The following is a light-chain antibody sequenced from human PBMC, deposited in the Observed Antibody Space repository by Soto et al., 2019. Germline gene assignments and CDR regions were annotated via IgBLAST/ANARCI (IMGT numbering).Light chain of an antibody. V-gene: IGKV1-5*03. CDR1: QDVSQW. CDR3: QQYSSDLYT. Sequence: DIHMTQSPSTLSASVGDRITITCRASQDVSQWLAWYQHKPGKAPKLLIYKASTLESGVSSRFSGRGSGTEFTLNITNLQPDDFETYYCQQYSSDLYTFGQGTKVDIK. J-gene: IGKJ2*01. CDR2: KAS.